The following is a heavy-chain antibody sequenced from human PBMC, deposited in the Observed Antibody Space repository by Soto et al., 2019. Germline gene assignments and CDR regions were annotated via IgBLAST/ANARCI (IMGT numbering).Heavy chain of an antibody. J-gene: IGHJ2*01. Sequence: DVQLLESGGGLVQPGGSLRLSCAASGFTFRSYAMSWVRQAPGKGLEWVSGISGSGISTHYADSVKGRFTVSRDNSNNTLYLQMNSLRAEDTAVYNCAKEPVCPDWYFDFWGRGTLVTVSS. CDR1: GFTFRSYA. CDR2: ISGSGIST. CDR3: AKEPVCPDWYFDF. V-gene: IGHV3-23*01.